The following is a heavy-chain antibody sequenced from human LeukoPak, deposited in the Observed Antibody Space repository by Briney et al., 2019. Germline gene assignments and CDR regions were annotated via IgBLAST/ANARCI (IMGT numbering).Heavy chain of an antibody. V-gene: IGHV4-59*01. CDR2: IYYSGST. Sequence: PSETLSLTCTVSGGSISSYYWSWIRQPPGKGLEWIGYIYYSGSTNYNPSLKSRVTISVDTSKNQFSLKLSSVTAADTAVYYCARLGYSSSWLDAFDIWGQGTMVTVSS. CDR3: ARLGYSSSWLDAFDI. D-gene: IGHD6-13*01. CDR1: GGSISSYY. J-gene: IGHJ3*02.